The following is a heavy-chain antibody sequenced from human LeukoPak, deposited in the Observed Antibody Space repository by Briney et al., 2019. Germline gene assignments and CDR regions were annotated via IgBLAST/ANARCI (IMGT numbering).Heavy chain of an antibody. Sequence: GASVKVSCKASGYTFTSYGISWVRQAPGQGLEWMGWISAYNGNTNYAQKLQGRVTMTTDTSTSTAYMELRSLRSDDTAVYYCARAKSGYFDWLSDFDYWGQGTLVTASS. J-gene: IGHJ4*02. CDR1: GYTFTSYG. V-gene: IGHV1-18*04. D-gene: IGHD3-9*01. CDR3: ARAKSGYFDWLSDFDY. CDR2: ISAYNGNT.